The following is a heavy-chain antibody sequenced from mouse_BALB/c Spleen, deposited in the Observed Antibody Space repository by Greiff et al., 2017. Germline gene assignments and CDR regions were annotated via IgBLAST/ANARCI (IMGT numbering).Heavy chain of an antibody. CDR3: ALKPITATSYAMDY. J-gene: IGHJ4*01. CDR1: GYTFTSYW. V-gene: IGHV1-7*01. D-gene: IGHD1-2*01. Sequence: QVQLQQSGAELAKPGASVKMSCKASGYTFTSYWMHWVKQRPGQGLEWIGYINPSTGYTEYNQKFKDKATLTADKSSSTAYMQLSSLTSEDSAVYYCALKPITATSYAMDYWGQGTSVTVSS. CDR2: INPSTGYT.